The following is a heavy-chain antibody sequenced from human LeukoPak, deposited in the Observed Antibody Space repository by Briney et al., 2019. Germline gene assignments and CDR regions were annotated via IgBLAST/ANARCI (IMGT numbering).Heavy chain of an antibody. CDR2: ISYNEGT. D-gene: IGHD2-2*01. CDR3: VKSNSRYQPWTLDI. J-gene: IGHJ3*02. CDR1: SGSFRTYY. Sequence: PSETLSLTCTVSSGSFRTYYWSWIRQPPGKGLEWIGYISYNEGTSYNPSLKSRVTISVDTSNNQLSLKVNSVTAADTAMYYCVKSNSRYQPWTLDIWGRGTMVTVSS. V-gene: IGHV4-59*01.